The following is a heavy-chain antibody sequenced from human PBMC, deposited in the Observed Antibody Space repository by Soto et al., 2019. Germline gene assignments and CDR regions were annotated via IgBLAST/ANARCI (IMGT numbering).Heavy chain of an antibody. CDR1: GFTFSSYA. J-gene: IGHJ4*02. CDR3: AKPPDYNWNDY. V-gene: IGHV3-23*01. Sequence: EVQLLESGGGWVQPGGALRLSCAASGFTFSSYAMSWVRQAPGKGLEWISAVSGSGGSTYYADSVKGRFTISRDNSKDMLYLQMNNLRAEDTAVYYCAKPPDYNWNDYWGQGTLVTVSS. D-gene: IGHD1-20*01. CDR2: VSGSGGST.